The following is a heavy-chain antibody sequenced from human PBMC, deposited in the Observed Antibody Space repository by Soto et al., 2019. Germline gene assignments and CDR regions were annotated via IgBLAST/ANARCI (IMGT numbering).Heavy chain of an antibody. V-gene: IGHV3-30-3*01. CDR2: ISYDGSNK. CDR1: GFTFSSYA. D-gene: IGHD6-19*01. J-gene: IGHJ5*02. CDR3: ARDRDSSGWYICFDP. Sequence: QVQLVESGGGVVQPGRSLRLSCAASGFTFSSYAMHWVRQAPGKGLEWVAVISYDGSNKYYADSVKGRFTISRDNSKNTLYLQMNSLRAEDTAVYYCARDRDSSGWYICFDPWGQGTLVTVSS.